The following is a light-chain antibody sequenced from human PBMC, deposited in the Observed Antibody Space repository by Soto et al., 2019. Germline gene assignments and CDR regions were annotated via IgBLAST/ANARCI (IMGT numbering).Light chain of an antibody. CDR1: SSNIGSNT. V-gene: IGLV1-44*01. CDR2: SNN. Sequence: SVVTQPPSASGTPGQRVTISCSGSSSNIGSNTVIWYQQLPGTAPKLLIYSNNKRPSGVPDRFSGSKSGTSASLAISGLQSEDEADYYCAAWDDSMDAWMFGGGTKLTVL. J-gene: IGLJ3*02. CDR3: AAWDDSMDAWM.